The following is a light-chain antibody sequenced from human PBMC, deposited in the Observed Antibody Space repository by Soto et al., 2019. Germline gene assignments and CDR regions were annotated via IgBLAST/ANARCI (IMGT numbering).Light chain of an antibody. CDR1: QSVNSN. CDR2: GAS. V-gene: IGKV3-15*01. CDR3: QQYNNWLT. J-gene: IGKJ4*01. Sequence: EIVMTQSPATLSVSPGERATLSCRASQSVNSNLAWYQQKPGQAPRLLIYGASTRATGIPARFSGSGSGTDFTLTISSLQSEDFAVYYCQQYNNWLTFGGGTKVEIK.